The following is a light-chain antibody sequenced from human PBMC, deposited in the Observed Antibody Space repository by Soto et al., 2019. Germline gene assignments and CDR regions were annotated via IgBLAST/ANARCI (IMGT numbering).Light chain of an antibody. J-gene: IGLJ2*01. CDR3: QSYDSSMMV. CDR1: SRSIASNY. CDR2: EDN. Sequence: NFMLTHPHSLSDSPGKTVTISCTRSSRSIASNYVQWYQQRPGSAPTTVIYEDNQRPSGVPDRFSGSIDSSSNSASLTISGLKTEDEADYYCQSYDSSMMVFGGGTKLTVL. V-gene: IGLV6-57*04.